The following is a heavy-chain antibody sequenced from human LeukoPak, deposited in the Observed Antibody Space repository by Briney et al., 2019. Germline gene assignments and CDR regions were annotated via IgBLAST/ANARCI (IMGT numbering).Heavy chain of an antibody. J-gene: IGHJ4*02. CDR3: ARGTRIVGATRLYYFDY. V-gene: IGHV1-8*02. CDR2: MNPNSGNT. D-gene: IGHD1-26*01. Sequence: ASVKVSCKASGGTFSSYAISWVRQAPGQGLEWMGWMNPNSGNTGYAQKFQGRVTMTRNTSISTAYMEPSSLRSEDTAVYYCARGTRIVGATRLYYFDYWGQGTLVTVSS. CDR1: GGTFSSYA.